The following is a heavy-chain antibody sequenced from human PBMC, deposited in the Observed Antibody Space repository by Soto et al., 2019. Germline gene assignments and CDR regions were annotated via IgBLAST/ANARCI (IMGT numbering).Heavy chain of an antibody. CDR1: GGTFSSYA. V-gene: IGHV1-69*13. CDR3: AGRGIAARPVFDY. D-gene: IGHD6-6*01. J-gene: IGHJ4*02. Sequence: SVKVSCKASGGTFSSYAISWVRQAPGQGLEWMGGIIPIFGTANYAQKFQGRVTITADESTSTAYMELSSLRSEDTAVYYCAGRGIAARPVFDYWGQGTLVTVSS. CDR2: IIPIFGTA.